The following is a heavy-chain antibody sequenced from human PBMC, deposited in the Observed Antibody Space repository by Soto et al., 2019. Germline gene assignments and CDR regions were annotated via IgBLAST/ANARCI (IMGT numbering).Heavy chain of an antibody. V-gene: IGHV4-31*03. CDR2: IYYSGST. J-gene: IGHJ5*02. CDR1: GASMSSGGYY. Sequence: QVQLQESGPGLVKPSQTLSLTCTVSGASMSSGGYYWTWIRQSPGKGLEWIGYIYYSGSTYYNPSLEIRVAISLDTSRSHFSLTLHSVTAADTAIYYCARDRHNNFFDPWGQGTLVTVSS. CDR3: ARDRHNNFFDP. D-gene: IGHD6-6*01.